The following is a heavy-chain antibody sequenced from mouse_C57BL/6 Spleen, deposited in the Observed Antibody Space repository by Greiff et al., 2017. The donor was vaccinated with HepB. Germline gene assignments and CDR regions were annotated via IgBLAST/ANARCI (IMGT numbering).Heavy chain of an antibody. CDR1: GYTFTDYY. V-gene: IGHV1-19*01. CDR2: INPYNGGT. CDR3: ARGGANALCIFFAY. J-gene: IGHJ3*01. Sequence: VQLKQSGPVLVKPGASVKMSCKASGYTFTDYYMNWVKQSHGKSLEWIGVINPYNGGTSYNQKFKGKATLTVDKSSSTAYMELNSLTSEDSAVYYCARGGANALCIFFAYWGQGTLVTVSA.